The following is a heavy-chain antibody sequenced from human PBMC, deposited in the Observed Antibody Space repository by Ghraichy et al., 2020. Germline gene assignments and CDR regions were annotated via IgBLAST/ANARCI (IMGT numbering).Heavy chain of an antibody. J-gene: IGHJ4*02. CDR3: AKHTTAVIIPGLRIDY. V-gene: IGHV3-23*01. CDR2: LRGSGGIT. D-gene: IGHD4-23*01. Sequence: GGSLRLSCAASGFTFSNFAMSWVRQAPGKGLEWVSTLRGSGGITYYADSVKGRFTISRDNSKNTLYLQMNSLRVEDSAVYYCAKHTTAVIIPGLRIDYWGQGTLVPVSS. CDR1: GFTFSNFA.